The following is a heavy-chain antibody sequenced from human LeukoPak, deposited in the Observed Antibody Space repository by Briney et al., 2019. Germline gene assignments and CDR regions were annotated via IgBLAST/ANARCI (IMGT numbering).Heavy chain of an antibody. CDR3: ARDLVPYGSGNSMGD. D-gene: IGHD3-10*01. J-gene: IGHJ4*02. CDR2: IIPIFGTT. CDR1: GGTLSSHA. V-gene: IGHV1-69*01. Sequence: ASVKVSCKASGGTLSSHAISWVRQAPGQGLEWMGGIIPIFGTTNYAQKFQGRVTISADESTNTAYMELSSLRSEDTAVYYCARDLVPYGSGNSMGDWGQGTLVTVSP.